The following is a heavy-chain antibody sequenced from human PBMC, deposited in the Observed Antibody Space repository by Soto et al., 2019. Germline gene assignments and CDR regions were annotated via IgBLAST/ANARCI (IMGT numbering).Heavy chain of an antibody. CDR1: GYTLTELS. V-gene: IGHV1-24*01. Sequence: ASVKVSCKVSGYTLTELSMHWVRQAPGRGLEWMGGFDPEDGETIYAQKFQGRVTMTEDTSTDTAYMELSSLRSEDTAVYYCATERTYYYDSSGYSYYFDYWGQGTLVTVSS. D-gene: IGHD3-22*01. CDR2: FDPEDGET. CDR3: ATERTYYYDSSGYSYYFDY. J-gene: IGHJ4*02.